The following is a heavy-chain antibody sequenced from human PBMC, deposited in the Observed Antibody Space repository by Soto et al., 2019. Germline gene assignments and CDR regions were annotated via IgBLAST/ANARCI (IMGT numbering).Heavy chain of an antibody. D-gene: IGHD5-12*01. CDR3: ARVIRYPDIVATISYYYYGMDV. V-gene: IGHV1-69*13. Sequence: PGASVKVSCKASGGTFSSYAISWVRQAPGQGLEWMGGIIPIFGTANYAQKFQGRVTITADESTSTAYMELSGLRSEDTAVYYCARVIRYPDIVATISYYYYGMDVWGQGTTVTVSS. J-gene: IGHJ6*02. CDR1: GGTFSSYA. CDR2: IIPIFGTA.